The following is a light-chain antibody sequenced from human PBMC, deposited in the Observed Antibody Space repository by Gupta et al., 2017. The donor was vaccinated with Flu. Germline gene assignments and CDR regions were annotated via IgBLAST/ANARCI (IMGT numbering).Light chain of an antibody. CDR3: QQYNTYWT. CDR2: KAS. CDR1: QSISSW. Sequence: DIQMTQSPSTLSASVGDRVTITCRASQSISSWLAWYQQKPGKAPRLLIYKASSLQSGVPSRFSGSGSGTEFTLTINCLQPDDFATYYCQQYNTYWTFGQGTKVEIK. V-gene: IGKV1-5*03. J-gene: IGKJ1*01.